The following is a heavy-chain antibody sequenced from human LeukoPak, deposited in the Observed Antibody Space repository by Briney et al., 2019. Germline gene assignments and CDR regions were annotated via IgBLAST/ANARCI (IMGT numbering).Heavy chain of an antibody. CDR1: GGSISCYY. V-gene: IGHV4-4*07. CDR2: IYTTGST. J-gene: IGHJ3*02. Sequence: SETLSLAFTGSGGSISCYYGTWIRQPAGKGLEWIGPIYTTGSTNYNPSLKSRVTMSVDTSKSQFSLKLSSVTAADTAMYYCARTLYYGDFADDAFDIWGQGTMVTVSS. D-gene: IGHD4-17*01. CDR3: ARTLYYGDFADDAFDI.